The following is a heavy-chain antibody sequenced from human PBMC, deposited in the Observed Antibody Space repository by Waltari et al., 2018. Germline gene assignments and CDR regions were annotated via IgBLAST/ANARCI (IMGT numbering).Heavy chain of an antibody. Sequence: EVQLVESGGGLVQSGGSLRLSCTGSGFTFSSYWMTWVRQAPGKGLEWVANIKQDGSEKYYVDSVKGRFTISRDNAKNSLYLQMNSLRAEDTAVYYCARDPMAYSYVPWYFDYWGQGALVTVSS. CDR1: GFTFSSYW. CDR2: IKQDGSEK. D-gene: IGHD5-18*01. J-gene: IGHJ4*02. V-gene: IGHV3-7*01. CDR3: ARDPMAYSYVPWYFDY.